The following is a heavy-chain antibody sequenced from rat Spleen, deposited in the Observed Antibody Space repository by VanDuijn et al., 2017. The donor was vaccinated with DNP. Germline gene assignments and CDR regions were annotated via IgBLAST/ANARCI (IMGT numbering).Heavy chain of an antibody. CDR1: GFSLTSYH. CDR2: IQSGGST. CDR3: ARLVGFGPAY. D-gene: IGHD1-12*02. Sequence: QVQLKESGPGLVQPSQTLSLTCTVSGFSLTSYHVHWVRQPPGKGLEWMGRIQSGGSTDYNSALKSRLSISRDTSKSQVFLKMNSLQTEDTAMYFCARLVGFGPAYWGQGTLVTVSS. V-gene: IGHV2-27*01. J-gene: IGHJ3*01.